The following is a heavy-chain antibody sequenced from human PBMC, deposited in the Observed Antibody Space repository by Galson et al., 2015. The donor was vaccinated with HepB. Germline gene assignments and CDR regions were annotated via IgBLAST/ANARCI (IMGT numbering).Heavy chain of an antibody. J-gene: IGHJ2*01. CDR1: GFTFSSYS. D-gene: IGHD3-9*01. CDR2: IWYDGTNK. CDR3: ARVTGAGYWYFDL. Sequence: SLRLSCAASGFTFSSYSMNWVRQAPGKGLEWVAVIWYDGTNKYYADSVKGRFTISRDNSKNTLYLQMNSLRAEDAAVYYCARVTGAGYWYFDLWGRGTLVTVSS. V-gene: IGHV3-33*08.